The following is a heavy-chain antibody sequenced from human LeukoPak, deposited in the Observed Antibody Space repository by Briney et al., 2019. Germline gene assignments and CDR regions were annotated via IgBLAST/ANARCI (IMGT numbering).Heavy chain of an antibody. CDR2: ISYDGSNK. J-gene: IGHJ4*02. D-gene: IGHD1-26*01. CDR1: GFTFSSYA. Sequence: GGSLRLSCAASGFTFSSYAMHWVRQAPGKGLEWVAVISYDGSNKYYADSVKGRFTISRDNSKNTLYLQMNSLRAEDTAVYYCAREVGASGFDYWGQGTLVTVSS. V-gene: IGHV3-30*01. CDR3: AREVGASGFDY.